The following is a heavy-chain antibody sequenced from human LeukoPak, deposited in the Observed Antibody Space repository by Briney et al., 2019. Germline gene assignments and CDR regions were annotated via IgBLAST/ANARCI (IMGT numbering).Heavy chain of an antibody. CDR1: GYTFTNYG. J-gene: IGHJ4*02. CDR3: ARRRSKIWFGESYYFDY. Sequence: ASVKVSCKASGYTFTNYGINWVRQAPGQGLEWMGWISGYNGNTNYAQKLQGRVTMTTDTSTSTAYMELRSLRSDDTAVYYCARRRSKIWFGESYYFDYWGQGTLVTVSS. V-gene: IGHV1-18*01. D-gene: IGHD3-10*01. CDR2: ISGYNGNT.